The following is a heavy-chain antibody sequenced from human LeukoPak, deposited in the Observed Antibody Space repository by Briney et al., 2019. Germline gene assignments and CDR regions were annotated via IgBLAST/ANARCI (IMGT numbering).Heavy chain of an antibody. CDR1: GGSISSGGYY. CDR2: IYYSGST. Sequence: TLSLTCTVSGGSISSGGYYWSWIRQHPGTGLEWIGYIYYSGSTYYNPSLKSRVTISVDTSKNQFSLKLSSVTAADTAVYYCARSNTAMVPGYYWGQGTLVTVSS. CDR3: ARSNTAMVPGYY. V-gene: IGHV4-31*03. D-gene: IGHD5-18*01. J-gene: IGHJ4*02.